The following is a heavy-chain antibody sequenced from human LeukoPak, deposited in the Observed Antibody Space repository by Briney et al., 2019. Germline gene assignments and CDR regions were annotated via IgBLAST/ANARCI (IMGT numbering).Heavy chain of an antibody. V-gene: IGHV3-30-3*01. Sequence: GGSLRLSCAASGFTFSSYAMHWVRQAPGKGLEWVAVISYDGSNKCYADSVKGRFTISRDNSKNTLYLQMNSLRAEDTAVYYCARVPYSSSWYAYYFDYWGQGTLVTVSS. CDR2: ISYDGSNK. CDR3: ARVPYSSSWYAYYFDY. CDR1: GFTFSSYA. J-gene: IGHJ4*02. D-gene: IGHD6-13*01.